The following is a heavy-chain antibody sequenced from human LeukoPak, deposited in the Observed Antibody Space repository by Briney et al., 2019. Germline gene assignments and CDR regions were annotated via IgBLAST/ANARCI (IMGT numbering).Heavy chain of an antibody. CDR1: GDTLTELS. V-gene: IGHV1-24*01. D-gene: IGHD3-10*01. CDR3: ATSGSSDYYYGMDV. Sequence: ASVKVSCKVSGDTLTELSMHWVRQAPGKGLEWMGGFDPEDGETIYAQKFQGRVTMTEDTSTDTAYMELSSLRSEDTAVYYCATSGSSDYYYGMDVWGQGTTVTVSS. CDR2: FDPEDGET. J-gene: IGHJ6*02.